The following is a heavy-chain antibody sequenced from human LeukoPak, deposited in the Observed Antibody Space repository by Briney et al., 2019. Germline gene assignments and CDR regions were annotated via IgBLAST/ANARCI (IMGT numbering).Heavy chain of an antibody. CDR1: GGSISSSNW. D-gene: IGHD4-17*01. CDR3: ARASYGDYKLHDFDY. J-gene: IGHJ4*02. CDR2: IYHSGST. V-gene: IGHV4-4*02. Sequence: PSETLSLTCAVSGGSISSSNWWSWVRQPPGKGLEWIGEIYHSGSTNYNPSLKSRVTISVDKSKNQFSLKLSSVTAADTAVYYCARASYGDYKLHDFDYWGQGTLVTVSS.